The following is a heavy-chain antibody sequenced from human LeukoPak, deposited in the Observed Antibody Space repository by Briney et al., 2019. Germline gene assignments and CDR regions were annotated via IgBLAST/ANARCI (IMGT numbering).Heavy chain of an antibody. D-gene: IGHD3-10*01. CDR3: ARTHYYGSGSYYVY. Sequence: SETLSLTCAVYGGSFSGYYWSWIRQPPGKGLEWIGEINHSGSTNYNPSLKSRVTISVDTSKNQFSPKLSSVTAADTAVYYCARTHYYGSGSYYVYWGQGTLVTVSS. CDR1: GGSFSGYY. J-gene: IGHJ4*02. CDR2: INHSGST. V-gene: IGHV4-34*01.